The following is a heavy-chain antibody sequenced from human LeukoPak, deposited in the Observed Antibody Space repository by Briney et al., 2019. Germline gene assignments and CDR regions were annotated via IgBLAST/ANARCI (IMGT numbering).Heavy chain of an antibody. CDR1: GFTFSDFY. V-gene: IGHV3-11*04. D-gene: IGHD4-17*01. Sequence: GGSLRLSCAASGFTFSDFYMSWIRQAPGKGLEWVSCISSSGSTIYYADSVKGRFTISRDNSKNTLYLQMNSLRAEDTAVYYCAKERMTTVSTAYFQHWGQGTLVTVSS. J-gene: IGHJ1*01. CDR2: ISSSGSTI. CDR3: AKERMTTVSTAYFQH.